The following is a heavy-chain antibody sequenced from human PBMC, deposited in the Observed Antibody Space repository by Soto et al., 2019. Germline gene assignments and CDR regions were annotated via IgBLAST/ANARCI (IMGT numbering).Heavy chain of an antibody. Sequence: SETLSLTCTVSGGSISSGGYYWSWIRQHPGKGLEWIGYIYYSGSTYYNPSLKGRVTISVDKSKSQFSLKLISVTAADTAVYFCARDEYQLLSLVSWFDSWGQGTLVTVSS. D-gene: IGHD2-2*01. CDR2: IYYSGST. J-gene: IGHJ5*01. CDR3: ARDEYQLLSLVSWFDS. V-gene: IGHV4-31*03. CDR1: GGSISSGGYY.